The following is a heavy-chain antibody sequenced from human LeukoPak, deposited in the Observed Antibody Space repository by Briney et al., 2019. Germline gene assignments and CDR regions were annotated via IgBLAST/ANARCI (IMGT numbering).Heavy chain of an antibody. CDR2: IIPILGIA. J-gene: IGHJ4*02. Sequence: SVKVSCKASGGTFSSYAISWVRQAPGQGLEWMGRIIPILGIANYAQKFQGRVTMTRNTSISTAYMELRSLRSDDTAVYYCARDPYDILTGYYPPFDYWGQGTLVTVSS. D-gene: IGHD3-9*01. CDR3: ARDPYDILTGYYPPFDY. V-gene: IGHV1-69*04. CDR1: GGTFSSYA.